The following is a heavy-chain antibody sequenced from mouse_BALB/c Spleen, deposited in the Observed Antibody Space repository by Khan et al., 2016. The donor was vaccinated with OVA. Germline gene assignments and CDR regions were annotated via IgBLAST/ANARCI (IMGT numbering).Heavy chain of an antibody. J-gene: IGHJ3*01. Sequence: EVQLQQSGPELMKPGASVKISCKASGYSFTTYYIHWMMQSHGKSLEWIGYIDPFSGGTTYNQKFKGQATLTVDKSSSTAYIHISYLTSEDSAVYYCTGHGYGAWFTYWGQGTLVTVSA. CDR3: TGHGYGAWFTY. CDR1: GYSFTTYY. V-gene: IGHV1S135*01. D-gene: IGHD1-1*01. CDR2: IDPFSGGT.